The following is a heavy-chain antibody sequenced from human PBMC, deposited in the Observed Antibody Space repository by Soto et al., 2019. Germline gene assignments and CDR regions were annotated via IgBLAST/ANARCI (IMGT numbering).Heavy chain of an antibody. CDR2: ISSSSSTI. Sequence: EVQLVESGGGLVQPGGSLRLSCAASGFTFSSYSMNWVRQAPGKGLEWVSYISSSSSTIYYADSVKGRFTISRDNAKNSLYLQMNSLRAEDTAVYYCARVEANLPGIAAAGQPKGDPYYYYYMDVWGKGTTVTVSS. J-gene: IGHJ6*03. CDR1: GFTFSSYS. D-gene: IGHD6-13*01. CDR3: ARVEANLPGIAAAGQPKGDPYYYYYMDV. V-gene: IGHV3-48*01.